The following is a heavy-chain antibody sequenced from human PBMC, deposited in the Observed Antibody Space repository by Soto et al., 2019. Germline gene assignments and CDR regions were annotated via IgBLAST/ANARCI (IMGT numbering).Heavy chain of an antibody. V-gene: IGHV4-4*07. CDR1: GDSMTKYY. CDR2: IYTSAST. CDR3: ARTVGAAYYFDF. Sequence: QVQLQESGPGLVKPSETLSLTCTVSGDSMTKYYWSWIRQPAGKGLEWIGRIYTSASTNYNPALKSRVTMSIDTSKNHFSLDLKSVTAADTAVYYCARTVGAAYYFDFWGQGALVTVS. D-gene: IGHD1-26*01. J-gene: IGHJ4*02.